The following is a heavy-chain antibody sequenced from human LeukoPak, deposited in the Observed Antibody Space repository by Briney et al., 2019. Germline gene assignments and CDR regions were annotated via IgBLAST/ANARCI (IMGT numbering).Heavy chain of an antibody. D-gene: IGHD2-15*01. CDR3: ARPSVVAATAPFDY. CDR2: IIPIFGTA. Sequence: ASVMVSCKASGGTFSSYAISWVRQAPGQGLEWMGGIIPIFGTANYAQKFQGRVTITADESTSTAYMELSSLRSEDTAVYYCARPSVVAATAPFDYWGQGTLVTVSS. V-gene: IGHV1-69*13. CDR1: GGTFSSYA. J-gene: IGHJ4*02.